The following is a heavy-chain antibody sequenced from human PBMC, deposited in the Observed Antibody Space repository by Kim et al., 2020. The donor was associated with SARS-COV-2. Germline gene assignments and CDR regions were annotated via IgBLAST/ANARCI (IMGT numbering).Heavy chain of an antibody. CDR2: IIPIFGTA. V-gene: IGHV1-69*13. CDR3: ARGAGDVVVAHHYYGMDV. D-gene: IGHD2-15*01. Sequence: SVKVSCKASGGTFSSYAISWVRQAPGQGLEWMGGIIPIFGTANYAQKFQGRVTITADESTSTAYMELSSLRSEDTAVYYCARGAGDVVVAHHYYGMDVWGQGTTVTVSS. J-gene: IGHJ6*02. CDR1: GGTFSSYA.